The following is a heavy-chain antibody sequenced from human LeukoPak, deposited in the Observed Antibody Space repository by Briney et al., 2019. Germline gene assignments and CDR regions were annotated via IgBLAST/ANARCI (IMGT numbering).Heavy chain of an antibody. V-gene: IGHV3-53*01. D-gene: IGHD1-1*01. CDR2: IYSGGST. CDR3: ASNLGARNAFDI. Sequence: PGGSLRLSCAASGFSVSNNYMSWVRQPPGKELEWVSVIYSGGSTYYADSVKGRFTISRDNSKNTLYLQVNSLRAEDTAVYYCASNLGARNAFDIWGQGTMVTVSS. J-gene: IGHJ3*02. CDR1: GFSVSNNY.